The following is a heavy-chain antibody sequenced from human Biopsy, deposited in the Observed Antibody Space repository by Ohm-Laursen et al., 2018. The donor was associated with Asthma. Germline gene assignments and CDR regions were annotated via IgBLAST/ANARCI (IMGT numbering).Heavy chain of an antibody. CDR3: AGAKSGSFYSPADY. Sequence: SLRLSCSASGFVFRQSGMHWVRQAPGKGLEWVAGICHDGSIKYYADSVKGRFSIPRDNSKNTLYLQMNSLRVEDTAVFYCAGAKSGSFYSPADYWGQGTLVTVSS. V-gene: IGHV3-33*01. J-gene: IGHJ4*02. CDR2: ICHDGSIK. D-gene: IGHD1-26*01. CDR1: GFVFRQSG.